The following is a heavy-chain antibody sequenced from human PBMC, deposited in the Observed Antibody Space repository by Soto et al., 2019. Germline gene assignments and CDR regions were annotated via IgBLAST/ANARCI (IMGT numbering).Heavy chain of an antibody. V-gene: IGHV4-34*01. Sequence: SETLSLTCAVYGGSFSGYYWSWIRQPPGKGLEWIGEINHSGSTNYNPSLKSRLTISVDTSKSQFSLKLSSVTAADTAVYYCARMTTSCMDVWGNGTTVTVSS. J-gene: IGHJ6*03. CDR1: GGSFSGYY. CDR2: INHSGST. CDR3: ARMTTSCMDV. D-gene: IGHD1-1*01.